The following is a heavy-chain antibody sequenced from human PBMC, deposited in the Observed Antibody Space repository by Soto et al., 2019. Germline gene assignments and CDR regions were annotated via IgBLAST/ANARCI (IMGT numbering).Heavy chain of an antibody. J-gene: IGHJ6*02. D-gene: IGHD3-10*01. Sequence: PSETLSLTCAVSGGSISSSNWWSWVRQPPGKGLEWIEEIYHSGSTNYNPSLKSRVTISVDKSKNQFSLKLSSVTAADTAVYYCARCYGSGSSYYYYYGMDVWGQGTTVTVSS. CDR3: ARCYGSGSSYYYYYGMDV. CDR1: GGSISSSNW. V-gene: IGHV4-4*02. CDR2: IYHSGST.